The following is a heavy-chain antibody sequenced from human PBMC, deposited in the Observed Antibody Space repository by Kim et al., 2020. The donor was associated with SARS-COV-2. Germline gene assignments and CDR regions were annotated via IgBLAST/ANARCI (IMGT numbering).Heavy chain of an antibody. J-gene: IGHJ6*02. Sequence: SETLSLTCTVSGGSISSSSYYWGWIRQPPGKGLEWIGSIYYSGSTYYNPSLKSRVTISVDTSKNQFSLKLSSVTAADTAVYYCARQNYDFWSGYYRIYYYYYGMDVWGQGTTVTVSS. CDR1: GGSISSSSYY. CDR2: IYYSGST. D-gene: IGHD3-3*01. V-gene: IGHV4-39*01. CDR3: ARQNYDFWSGYYRIYYYYYGMDV.